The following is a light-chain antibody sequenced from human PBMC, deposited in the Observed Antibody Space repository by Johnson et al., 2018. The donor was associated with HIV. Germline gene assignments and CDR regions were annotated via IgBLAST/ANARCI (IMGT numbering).Light chain of an antibody. CDR1: SSNIENYF. CDR3: GTWDSSLRGFV. V-gene: IGLV1-51*02. Sequence: QSVLTQPPSVSAAPGQRVNISCSGNSSNIENYFVSWYQQLPGAAPRLVIYEDNKRPSGIPDRFSWSKSGASALLGITGLQTGDEADYYCGTWDSSLRGFVFGLATKVTVL. CDR2: EDN. J-gene: IGLJ1*01.